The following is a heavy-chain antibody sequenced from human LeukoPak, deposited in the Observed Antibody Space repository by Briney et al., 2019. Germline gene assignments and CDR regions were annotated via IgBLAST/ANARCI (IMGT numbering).Heavy chain of an antibody. V-gene: IGHV1-2*02. J-gene: IGHJ4*02. Sequence: ASVKVSCKASGYTFTGYYMHWVRQAPGQGLEWMGWINPNSGGTNYAQKFQGRVTMTRDTPISTAYMELSRLRSDDTAVYYCARDLHCGGDCIDYWGQGTLVTVSS. D-gene: IGHD2-21*02. CDR3: ARDLHCGGDCIDY. CDR2: INPNSGGT. CDR1: GYTFTGYY.